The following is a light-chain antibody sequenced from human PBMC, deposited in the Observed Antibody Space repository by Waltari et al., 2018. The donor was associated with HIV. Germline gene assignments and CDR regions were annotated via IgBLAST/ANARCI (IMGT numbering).Light chain of an antibody. V-gene: IGLV3-19*01. CDR2: GAN. Sequence: SSELTQDPVVSVALGQTIKITCQGDILRSFFANWYQVRPGQAPVLVVYGANRRPSGIPDRFSASNSRNTSSLSISDSQAVDEADYYCHSRDSNSDHYVFGGGTRVIV. J-gene: IGLJ1*01. CDR1: ILRSFF. CDR3: HSRDSNSDHYV.